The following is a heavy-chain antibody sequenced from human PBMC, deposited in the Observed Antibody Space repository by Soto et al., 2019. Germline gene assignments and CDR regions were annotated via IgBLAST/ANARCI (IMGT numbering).Heavy chain of an antibody. V-gene: IGHV3-23*01. Sequence: PGGSLRLSCAASGFTFSSYGMHWVRQAPGKGLEWVAAISGSGGSTYYADSVKGRFTISRDNSKNTLYLQMNSLRAEDTAVYYCAKEPPATGPRGYFDYWGQGTLVTVSS. CDR1: GFTFSSYG. D-gene: IGHD1-1*01. CDR3: AKEPPATGPRGYFDY. J-gene: IGHJ4*02. CDR2: ISGSGGST.